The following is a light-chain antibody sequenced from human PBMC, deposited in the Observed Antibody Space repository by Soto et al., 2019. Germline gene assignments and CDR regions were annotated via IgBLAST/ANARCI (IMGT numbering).Light chain of an antibody. J-gene: IGKJ5*01. CDR3: QHYHNSIS. V-gene: IGKV1-33*01. CDR1: QDISHY. CDR2: DAS. Sequence: DIQMTQSPSSLSASVGDRLTITCQASQDISHYLNWYQQKPGKAAKLLIYDASNMQTGVPSRFSGCGSDTDSTSTISRLQAEDIARYYYQHYHNSISLGQ.